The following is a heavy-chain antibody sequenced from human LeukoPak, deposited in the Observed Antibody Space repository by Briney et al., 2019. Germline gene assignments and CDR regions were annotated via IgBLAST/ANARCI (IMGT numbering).Heavy chain of an antibody. D-gene: IGHD3-22*01. CDR3: ASSSYYYDSTM. CDR2: ISSSSTI. CDR1: GFTFSSYS. V-gene: IGHV3-48*04. J-gene: IGHJ4*02. Sequence: GGSLRLSCAASGFTFSSYSMNWVRQAPGKGLEWVSYISSSSTIYYADSVKGRFTISRDNAKNSLYLQMNSLRAEDTAVYYCASSSYYYDSTMWGQGTLVTVSS.